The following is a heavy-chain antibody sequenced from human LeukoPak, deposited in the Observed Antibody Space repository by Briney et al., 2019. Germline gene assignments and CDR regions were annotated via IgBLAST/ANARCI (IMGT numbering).Heavy chain of an antibody. J-gene: IGHJ4*02. CDR1: GFSFSKYG. Sequence: PGGSLRLSCVATGFSFSKYGMHWVRQAPGKGLEWVAYIPDDGINKSYADSVKGRFTISRDGSKYTLYLQMNSLGAEDTAVFYCAKDGANYAKDYWGQGTLVTVSS. CDR2: IPDDGINK. CDR3: AKDGANYAKDY. V-gene: IGHV3-30*02. D-gene: IGHD2-2*01.